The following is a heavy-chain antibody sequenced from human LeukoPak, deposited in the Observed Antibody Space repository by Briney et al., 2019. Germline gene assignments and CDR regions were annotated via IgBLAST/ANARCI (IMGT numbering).Heavy chain of an antibody. Sequence: PSETLSLTCAVYGGSFSGYYWSWIRQPPGKGLEWIGEINHSGSTNYNPSLKSRVTISVDTSKNQFSLRLSSVTAADTTVYYCARQTTARPSSWYFDLWGRGSLVTVSS. CDR3: ARQTTARPSSWYFDL. V-gene: IGHV4-34*01. D-gene: IGHD4-17*01. CDR2: INHSGST. CDR1: GGSFSGYY. J-gene: IGHJ2*01.